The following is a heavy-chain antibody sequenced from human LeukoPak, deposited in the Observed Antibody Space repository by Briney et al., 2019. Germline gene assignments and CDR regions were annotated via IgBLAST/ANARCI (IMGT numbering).Heavy chain of an antibody. D-gene: IGHD1-26*01. CDR2: IYYSGST. V-gene: IGHV4-61*01. CDR1: GGSVSSGSYY. J-gene: IGHJ4*02. Sequence: SETLSLTCTVSGGSVSSGSYYWSWIRQPPGRGLEWIGYIYYSGSTNYNPSLKSRVTISVDTSKDQFSLKLSSVTAADTAVYYCARGYSGSYGRFDYWGQGTLVTVSS. CDR3: ARGYSGSYGRFDY.